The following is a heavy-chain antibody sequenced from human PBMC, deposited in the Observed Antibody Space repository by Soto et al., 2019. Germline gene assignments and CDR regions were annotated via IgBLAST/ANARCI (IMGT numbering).Heavy chain of an antibody. D-gene: IGHD1-26*01. CDR3: ARDRAPHLLQIDY. Sequence: QVQLVESGGGVVQPGRSLRLSCAASGFTFSSYAMHWVRQAPGKGLEWVAVISYDGSNKYYADSVKGRFTISRDNSKNTRYLQMNSLRAEDTAVYYCARDRAPHLLQIDYWGQGTLVTVSS. J-gene: IGHJ4*02. CDR1: GFTFSSYA. CDR2: ISYDGSNK. V-gene: IGHV3-30-3*01.